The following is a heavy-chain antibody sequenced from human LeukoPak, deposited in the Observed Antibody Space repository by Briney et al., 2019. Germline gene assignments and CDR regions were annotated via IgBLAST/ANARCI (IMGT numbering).Heavy chain of an antibody. V-gene: IGHV3-21*01. CDR1: GFIFSSYS. CDR3: ARDLGSYSSGWYMGFDY. Sequence: PGGSLRLSCAASGFIFSSYSMNWVRQAPGKGLEWVSSISSSSSYIYYADSVKGRFTISRDNAKNSLYLQVNSLRAEDTAIYYCARDLGSYSSGWYMGFDYWGQGTLVTVSS. D-gene: IGHD6-19*01. CDR2: ISSSSSYI. J-gene: IGHJ4*02.